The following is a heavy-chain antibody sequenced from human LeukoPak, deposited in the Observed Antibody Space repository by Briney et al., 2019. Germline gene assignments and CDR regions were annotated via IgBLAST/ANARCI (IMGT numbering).Heavy chain of an antibody. J-gene: IGHJ4*02. Sequence: ASVKVSFKASGYTLTSYGISWVRQAPGQGLEWMGWISAHNGDTNYAQKLQGRVTMTTDTSTSTAYMELKSLRSDATAVYYCARGGSGWCIDNWGQGTLVTVSS. D-gene: IGHD6-19*01. V-gene: IGHV1-18*01. CDR2: ISAHNGDT. CDR1: GYTLTSYG. CDR3: ARGGSGWCIDN.